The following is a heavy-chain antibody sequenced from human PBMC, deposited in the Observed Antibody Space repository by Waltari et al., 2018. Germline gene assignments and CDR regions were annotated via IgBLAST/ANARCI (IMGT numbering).Heavy chain of an antibody. CDR2: ISYDGSNE. CDR3: VKGNEIDY. J-gene: IGHJ4*02. CDR1: GVNFTLFG. D-gene: IGHD1-1*01. V-gene: IGHV3-30*02. Sequence: QVHLVESGGGVVQPGGSLRLSCAALGVNFTLFGRPWVRQAPGKGLEWVSFISYDGSNENYADSVKGRFTMSRDNSKKMLYVQMNNLRAEDSAVYYCVKGNEIDYWGQGTLVTVSS.